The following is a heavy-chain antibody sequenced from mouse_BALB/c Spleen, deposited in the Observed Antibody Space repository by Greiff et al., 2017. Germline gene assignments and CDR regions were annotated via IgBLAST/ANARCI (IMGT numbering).Heavy chain of an antibody. Sequence: VQLKESGTVLARPGASVKMSCKASGYSFTSYWMHWVKQRPGQGLEWIGAIYPGNSDTSYNQKFKGKAKLTAVTSASTAYMELSSLTNEDSAVYYCTRGGYGDYPYYYAMDYWGQGTSVTVSS. D-gene: IGHD2-13*01. CDR3: TRGGYGDYPYYYAMDY. V-gene: IGHV1-5*01. CDR2: IYPGNSDT. CDR1: GYSFTSYW. J-gene: IGHJ4*01.